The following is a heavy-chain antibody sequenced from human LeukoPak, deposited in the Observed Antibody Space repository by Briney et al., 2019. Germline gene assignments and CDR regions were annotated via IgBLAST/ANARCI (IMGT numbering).Heavy chain of an antibody. V-gene: IGHV3-48*03. D-gene: IGHD1-26*01. CDR2: MTYSDTTV. Sequence: PGGSLRLSCVASGLPFSSFHVNWVRQVPGKGLEWLGHMTYSDTTVEYADSIQGRFTISRDAATKTVYLQMNSLRAEDTATYYCARVLSGTPFDYYLYMDVWGKGTTVIVSS. CDR1: GLPFSSFH. J-gene: IGHJ6*03. CDR3: ARVLSGTPFDYYLYMDV.